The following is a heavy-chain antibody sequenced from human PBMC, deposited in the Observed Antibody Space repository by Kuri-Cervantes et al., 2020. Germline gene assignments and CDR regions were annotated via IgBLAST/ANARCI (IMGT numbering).Heavy chain of an antibody. J-gene: IGHJ5*02. CDR1: GGSISSYY. Sequence: SETLSLTCTVSGGSISSYYWSWIRQPPGKGLEWIGYIYYSGSTNYNPSLKSRVTISVDTSKNQFSLKLSSVTAADTAVYYCASHMITFGGVIAPRGNWFDPWGQGTLVTVSS. CDR3: ASHMITFGGVIAPRGNWFDP. V-gene: IGHV4-59*01. CDR2: IYYSGST. D-gene: IGHD3-16*02.